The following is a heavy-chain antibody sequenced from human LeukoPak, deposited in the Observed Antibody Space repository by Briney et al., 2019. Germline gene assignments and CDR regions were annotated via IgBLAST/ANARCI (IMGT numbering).Heavy chain of an antibody. J-gene: IGHJ6*03. CDR3: ARGGSLAITYYYYMDA. V-gene: IGHV1-69*13. CDR1: GGTFSSYA. Sequence: SVKVSCKASGGTFSSYAISWVRRAPGQGLEWMGGIIPIFGTANYAQKFQGRVTITADESTSTAYMELSSLRSEDTAVYCCARGGSLAITYYYYMDAWGKGTTVTVSS. CDR2: IIPIFGTA. D-gene: IGHD3-22*01.